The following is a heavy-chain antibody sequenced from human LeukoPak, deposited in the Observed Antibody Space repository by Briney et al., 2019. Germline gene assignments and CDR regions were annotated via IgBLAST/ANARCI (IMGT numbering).Heavy chain of an antibody. CDR1: GGSISSGSYY. Sequence: PSETLSLTCTVSGGSISSGSYYWSWIRQPAGKGLEWIGRIYTSGSTNYNPSLKSRVTISVDTSKNQFSLKLSSVTAADTAVYYCATGTRGGYDYVWGPPGAYYYYMDVWGKGTTVTISS. D-gene: IGHD3-16*01. CDR3: ATGTRGGYDYVWGPPGAYYYYMDV. J-gene: IGHJ6*03. CDR2: IYTSGST. V-gene: IGHV4-61*02.